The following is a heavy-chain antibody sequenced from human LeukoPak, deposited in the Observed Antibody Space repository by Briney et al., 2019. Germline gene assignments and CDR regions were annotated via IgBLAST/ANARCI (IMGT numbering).Heavy chain of an antibody. J-gene: IGHJ4*02. Sequence: ASVKVSXKASGYTFTGYYMHWVRQAPGQGLEWMGRINPNSGGTNYAQKFQGRVTMTRDTSISTAYMELSRLRSDDTAVYYCARSLFRVVVPAATPGNWGQGTLVTVSS. CDR1: GYTFTGYY. CDR2: INPNSGGT. D-gene: IGHD2-2*01. CDR3: ARSLFRVVVPAATPGN. V-gene: IGHV1-2*06.